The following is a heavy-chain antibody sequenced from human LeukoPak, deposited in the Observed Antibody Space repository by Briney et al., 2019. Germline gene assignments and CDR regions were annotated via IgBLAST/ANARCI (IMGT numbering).Heavy chain of an antibody. CDR2: FDPEDGET. Sequence: ASVKVSCKVSGFTLTELSMHWVRQAPGKGLEWMGGFDPEDGETIYAQKFQGRVTTTEDTSTDTAYMELSSLRSEDTAVYYCAIGGGPYGYFYHWGQGTLVTVSS. CDR1: GFTLTELS. J-gene: IGHJ4*02. CDR3: AIGGGPYGYFYH. D-gene: IGHD3-10*01. V-gene: IGHV1-24*01.